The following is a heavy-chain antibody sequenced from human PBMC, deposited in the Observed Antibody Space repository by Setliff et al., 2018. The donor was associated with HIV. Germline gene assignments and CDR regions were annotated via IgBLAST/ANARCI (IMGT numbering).Heavy chain of an antibody. Sequence: SETLSLTCTVSGGSISSHYWNWIRRPPGKGLEWLGYIHYSGSINYNPSLKSRVTISGDSSKKQVSLMLSSVTAAGTAVYFCARVPSSGWYGGHHYMDVWGKGAAVTVS. CDR3: ARVPSSGWYGGHHYMDV. D-gene: IGHD6-19*01. J-gene: IGHJ6*03. CDR2: IHYSGSI. CDR1: GGSISSHY. V-gene: IGHV4-59*11.